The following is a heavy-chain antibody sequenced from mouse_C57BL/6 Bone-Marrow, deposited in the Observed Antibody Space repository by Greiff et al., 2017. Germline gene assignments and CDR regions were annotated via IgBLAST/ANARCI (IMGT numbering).Heavy chain of an antibody. D-gene: IGHD1-1*01. Sequence: VHVKQSGAELVKPGASVKLSCTASGFNIKDYYMHWVKQRTEQGLEWIGRIDPEAGETKYAPKFQGKAPITADTSSNTAYLQLSSLTSEDTAVYYCARSSYYDGSSPWFAYWGQGTLVTVSA. CDR1: GFNIKDYY. CDR3: ARSSYYDGSSPWFAY. J-gene: IGHJ3*01. CDR2: IDPEAGET. V-gene: IGHV14-2*01.